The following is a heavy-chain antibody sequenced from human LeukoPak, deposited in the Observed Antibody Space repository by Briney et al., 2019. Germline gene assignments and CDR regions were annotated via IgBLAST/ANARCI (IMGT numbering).Heavy chain of an antibody. CDR1: GFTFSSYS. D-gene: IGHD3-3*01. V-gene: IGHV3-48*01. CDR3: AREKLRFLEWPLNAFDI. Sequence: GGSLRLSCAASGFTFSSYSMKWVRQAPGKGLDGVSYISSSSSTIYYADSVKGRFTISRDNAKNSLYLQMNSLRAEDTAVYYCAREKLRFLEWPLNAFDIWGQGTMVTVSS. J-gene: IGHJ3*02. CDR2: ISSSSSTI.